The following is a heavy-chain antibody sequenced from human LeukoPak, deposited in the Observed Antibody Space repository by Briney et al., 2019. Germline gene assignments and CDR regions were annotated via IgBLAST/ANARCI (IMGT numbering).Heavy chain of an antibody. CDR3: ARGGAARLHFQN. V-gene: IGHV4-31*03. CDR1: GGSISSGGYY. J-gene: IGHJ1*01. Sequence: SSETLSLTCTVSGGSISSGGYYWSWIRQHPGKGLEWIGYIYYSGSTYYNPSLKSRVTISVDTSKNQFSLNLNSVTAADTAVYYCARGGAARLHFQNWGQGTLVTVSS. CDR2: IYYSGST. D-gene: IGHD6-6*01.